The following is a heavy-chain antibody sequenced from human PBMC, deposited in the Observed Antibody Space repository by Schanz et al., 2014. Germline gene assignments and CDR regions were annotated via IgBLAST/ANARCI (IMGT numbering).Heavy chain of an antibody. J-gene: IGHJ3*02. CDR3: ARGLWDGRWRDLNEAFDI. D-gene: IGHD2-21*01. V-gene: IGHV1-69*02. CDR1: GGTFSSYT. Sequence: QVQLVQSGAEVMKPGSSVKVSCKAFGGTFSSYTINWVRQAPGQGLEWMGRIIPILGITIDAQTFQDRVANTTDKSTSAEYMELSSLKSENTAVYYWARGLWDGRWRDLNEAFDIWGRGTIVTVSS. CDR2: IIPILGIT.